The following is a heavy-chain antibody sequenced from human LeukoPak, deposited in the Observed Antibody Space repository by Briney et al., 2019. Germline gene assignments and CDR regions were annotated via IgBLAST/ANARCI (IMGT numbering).Heavy chain of an antibody. Sequence: SETLSLICTVSGGSITRGTSYWSRIRQPGGKGLEWIGRINHSGSTNYNPSLKSRVTISVDTSKNQFSLKLSSVTAADTAVYYCARGVVDGDHRGLHWFVPWGRGTLVTVSS. D-gene: IGHD4-17*01. CDR2: INHSGST. CDR3: ARGVVDGDHRGLHWFVP. V-gene: IGHV4-61*02. CDR1: GGSITRGTSY. J-gene: IGHJ5*02.